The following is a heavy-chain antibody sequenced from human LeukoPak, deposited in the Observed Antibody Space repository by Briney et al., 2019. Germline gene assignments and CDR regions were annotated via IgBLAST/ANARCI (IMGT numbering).Heavy chain of an antibody. V-gene: IGHV4-61*02. CDR2: IYTSGST. J-gene: IGHJ5*02. D-gene: IGHD2-2*01. CDR1: GGSISSGSYY. CDR3: ARLLYCSSTSCSPWFGP. Sequence: SETLSLTCTVSGGSISSGSYYWSWIRQPAGKGLEWIGRIYTSGSTKYNPSLKSRVTISVDTSKNQFSLKLSSVTAADTAVYYCARLLYCSSTSCSPWFGPWGQGTLVTVSS.